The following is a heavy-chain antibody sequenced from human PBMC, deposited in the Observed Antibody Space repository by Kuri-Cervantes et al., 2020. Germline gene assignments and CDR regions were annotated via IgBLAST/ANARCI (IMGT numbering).Heavy chain of an antibody. CDR1: GYTFTSYD. CDR3: AGGRNYYSLYYYMDV. Sequence: ASVKVSCKASGYTFTSYDINWVRQATGQGLEWMGWMNPNSGNTGYAQKFQGRVTMTRNTSISTVYMELSSLRSEDTAVYYCAGGRNYYSLYYYMDVWGKGTTVTVSS. CDR2: MNPNSGNT. J-gene: IGHJ6*03. D-gene: IGHD3-10*01. V-gene: IGHV1-8*02.